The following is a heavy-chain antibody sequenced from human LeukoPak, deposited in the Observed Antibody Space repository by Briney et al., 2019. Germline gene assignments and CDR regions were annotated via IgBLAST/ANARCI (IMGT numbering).Heavy chain of an antibody. V-gene: IGHV3-7*01. CDR2: IKQDGSEK. CDR1: GFTFSSYW. CDR3: ARPLTSYSSSWYNYYYGMDV. J-gene: IGHJ6*02. Sequence: GGSLRLSCAASGFTFSSYWMSWVRQAPGKGLERVANIKQDGSEKYYVDSVKGRLTISRDNAKNSPYLQMNSLRAEDTAVYYCARPLTSYSSSWYNYYYGMDVWGQGTTVTVSS. D-gene: IGHD6-13*01.